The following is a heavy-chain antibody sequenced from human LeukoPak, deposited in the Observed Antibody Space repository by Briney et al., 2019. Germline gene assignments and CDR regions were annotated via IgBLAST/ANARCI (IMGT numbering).Heavy chain of an antibody. CDR3: ARGQLSIDY. CDR1: GLTFTSHD. V-gene: IGHV1-8*01. D-gene: IGHD6-6*01. J-gene: IGHJ4*02. CDR2: MNPSSGNT. Sequence: ASVKVSCKAPGLTFTSHDINWVRQATGQGLEWMAWMNPSSGNTGYAQKFQGRVNLTRDTSISTAYMELSSLRSEDTAVYYCARGQLSIDYWGQGTLVTVSS.